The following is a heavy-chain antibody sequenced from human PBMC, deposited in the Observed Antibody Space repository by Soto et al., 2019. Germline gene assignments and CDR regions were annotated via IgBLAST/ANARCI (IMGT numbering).Heavy chain of an antibody. CDR3: ARVSATGTRWFDP. Sequence: QVQLQESGPGLVKPSQTLSLTCTVSGASMNSGAYYWSWVRQPPGKGLEWIGYIYHNGRTYNNPSLMSRVTMSLDTSKNQFSLKLTSVSAADTAVYYCARVSATGTRWFDPWGQGTLVTVSS. CDR2: IYHNGRT. CDR1: GASMNSGAYY. J-gene: IGHJ5*02. D-gene: IGHD6-13*01. V-gene: IGHV4-31*03.